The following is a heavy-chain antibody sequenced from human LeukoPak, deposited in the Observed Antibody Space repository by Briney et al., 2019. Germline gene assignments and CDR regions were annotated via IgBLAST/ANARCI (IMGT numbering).Heavy chain of an antibody. CDR2: ISDDGSRT. CDR3: ARSLGWYDY. J-gene: IGHJ4*02. Sequence: PGGSLRLSCVASGFTFSRNWMHWVRQAPGKGLVWVSRISDDGSRTGYADSVKGRVTISRDNAKNTLYLQMNSLRVEDTAVYYCARSLGWYDYWGQGTLVTVSS. D-gene: IGHD6-19*01. CDR1: GFTFSRNW. V-gene: IGHV3-74*01.